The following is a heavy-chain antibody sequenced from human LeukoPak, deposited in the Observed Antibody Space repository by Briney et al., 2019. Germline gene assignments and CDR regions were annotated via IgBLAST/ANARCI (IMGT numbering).Heavy chain of an antibody. J-gene: IGHJ6*03. CDR2: INHSGST. CDR3: ARGIAARTYYYYYYMDV. D-gene: IGHD6-6*01. CDR1: GGSFSANY. Sequence: SETLSLTCAVTGGSFSANYWTWIRQPPGKGLEWIGEINHSGSTNYNPSLKSRVTISVDTSKNQFSLKLSSVTAADTAVYYCARGIAARTYYYYYYMDVWGKGTTVTVSS. V-gene: IGHV4-34*01.